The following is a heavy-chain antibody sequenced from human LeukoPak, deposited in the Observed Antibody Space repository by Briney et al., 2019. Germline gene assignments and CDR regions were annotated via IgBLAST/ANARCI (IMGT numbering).Heavy chain of an antibody. D-gene: IGHD5-18*01. J-gene: IGHJ5*02. V-gene: IGHV4-34*01. CDR3: ARGRRQLWLRPYNWFDP. CDR2: INHSGST. Sequence: SETLSLTCAVYGGSFSGYYWSWIRQPPGKGLEWIGEINHSGSTNYNPSLKSRVTISVDTSKNQFSLKLSSVTAADTAVYYCARGRRQLWLRPYNWFDPWGQGTLVTVSS. CDR1: GGSFSGYY.